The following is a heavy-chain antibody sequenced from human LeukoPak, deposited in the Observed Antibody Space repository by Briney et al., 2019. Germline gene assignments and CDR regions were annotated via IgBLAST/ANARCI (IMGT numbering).Heavy chain of an antibody. CDR1: GYTFTSYG. V-gene: IGHV1-69*05. J-gene: IGHJ4*02. Sequence: SVKVSCKASGYTFTSYGISWVRQAPGQGLEWMGGIIPIFGTANYAQKFQGRVTITTDESTSTAYMELSSLRSEDTAVYYCARGNYSGYYYYSGEDYWGQGTLVTVSS. CDR3: ARGNYSGYYYYSGEDY. D-gene: IGHD3-22*01. CDR2: IIPIFGTA.